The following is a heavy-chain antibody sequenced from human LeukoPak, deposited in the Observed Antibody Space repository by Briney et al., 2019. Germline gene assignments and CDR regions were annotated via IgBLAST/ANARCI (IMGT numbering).Heavy chain of an antibody. CDR2: INPNSGGT. D-gene: IGHD6-19*01. J-gene: IGHJ4*02. V-gene: IGHV1-2*02. Sequence: ASVKVSCKASGYTFTSYGISWVRQAPGQGLEWMGWINPNSGGTNYAQKFQGRVTMTRDTSISTAYMELSRLRSDDTAVYYCARDHIAVAGTNVDYWGQGTLVTVSS. CDR3: ARDHIAVAGTNVDY. CDR1: GYTFTSYG.